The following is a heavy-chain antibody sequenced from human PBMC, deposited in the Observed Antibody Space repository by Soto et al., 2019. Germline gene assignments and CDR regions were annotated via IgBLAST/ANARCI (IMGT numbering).Heavy chain of an antibody. CDR1: GFTSSSFV. CDR2: ISSDGNNQ. J-gene: IGHJ3*02. Sequence: QVQLVESGGGVVQPGRSLRLSCAASGFTSSSFVIHWVRQAPGKGLEWLAVISSDGNNQYYADSVKSRFTISRDNSKNTLYLQVNSLRAEHTAVYFCAKERRVLDAFDIWGKGKMVTVSS. CDR3: AKERRVLDAFDI. V-gene: IGHV3-30*18.